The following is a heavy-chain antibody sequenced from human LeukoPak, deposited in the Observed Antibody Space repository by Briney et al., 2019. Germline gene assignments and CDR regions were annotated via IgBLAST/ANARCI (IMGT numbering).Heavy chain of an antibody. D-gene: IGHD3-3*01. CDR2: INHSGST. J-gene: IGHJ4*02. V-gene: IGHV4-34*01. CDR3: AREAGSITIFGVRGGYFDY. Sequence: PSETLSLTCAVYGGSFSGYYWSWIRQPPGKGLEWIGEINHSGSTNYNPSLKSRVTISVDTSKNQFSLKLSSVTAADTAVYYCAREAGSITIFGVRGGYFDYWGQGTLVTVSS. CDR1: GGSFSGYY.